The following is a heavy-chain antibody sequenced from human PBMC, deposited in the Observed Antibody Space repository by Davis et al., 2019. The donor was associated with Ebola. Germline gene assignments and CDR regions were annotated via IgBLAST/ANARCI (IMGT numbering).Heavy chain of an antibody. CDR3: AIQYSNGWFDP. J-gene: IGHJ5*02. CDR2: IHYLGNT. CDR1: GYSVSSGYY. D-gene: IGHD4-11*01. V-gene: IGHV4-61*01. Sequence: MPSETLSLTCTVSGYSVSSGYYWSWIRQPPGKGLEWIGNIHYLGNTNYNPSLKSRVTMSVDTSKNQFSLKLSSVTAADTAVYYCAIQYSNGWFDPWGQGTLVTVSS.